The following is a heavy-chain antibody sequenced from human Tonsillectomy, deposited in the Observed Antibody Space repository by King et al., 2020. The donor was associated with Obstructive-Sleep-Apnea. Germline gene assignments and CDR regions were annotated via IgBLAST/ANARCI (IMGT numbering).Heavy chain of an antibody. Sequence: VQLVESGGGLVQPGGSLRLSCAASGFTFSSYWMSWVRQAPGKGLEWVANIKEDGSEEYYVDSVKGRFTISRDTAKNSLYLQLNSLRAEDTAVYYCAREDNYNTFDPWGQGTLVTVSS. CDR3: AREDNYNTFDP. J-gene: IGHJ5*02. V-gene: IGHV3-7*01. CDR2: IKEDGSEE. D-gene: IGHD4-11*01. CDR1: GFTFSSYW.